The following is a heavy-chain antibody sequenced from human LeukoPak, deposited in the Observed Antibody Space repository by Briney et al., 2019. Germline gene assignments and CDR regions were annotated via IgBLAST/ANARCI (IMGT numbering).Heavy chain of an antibody. Sequence: NTSETLSLTCAVYGGSFSGYYWSWIRQPPGKGLEWIGEINHSGSTNYNPSLKSRVTISVDTSKNQFSLKLSSVTAADTDVYYCARGRDTAMPDKGEFYYWGQGTLVTVSS. V-gene: IGHV4-34*01. J-gene: IGHJ4*02. CDR2: INHSGST. D-gene: IGHD5-18*01. CDR3: ARGRDTAMPDKGEFYY. CDR1: GGSFSGYY.